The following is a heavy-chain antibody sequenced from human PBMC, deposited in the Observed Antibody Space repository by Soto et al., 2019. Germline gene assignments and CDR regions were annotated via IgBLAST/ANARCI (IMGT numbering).Heavy chain of an antibody. J-gene: IGHJ4*02. CDR1: GFAFSRYC. D-gene: IGHD6-6*01. V-gene: IGHV3-21*01. Sequence: VGSLRLSGAASGFAFSRYCMNWVRQARGGGLEWVSSISSSSSYIYYADSGKGRFIISRDNAKNSLYLQMNSLRAEDTAVYYCATSHYFDYWGQGTLVPVSS. CDR3: ATSHYFDY. CDR2: ISSSSSYI.